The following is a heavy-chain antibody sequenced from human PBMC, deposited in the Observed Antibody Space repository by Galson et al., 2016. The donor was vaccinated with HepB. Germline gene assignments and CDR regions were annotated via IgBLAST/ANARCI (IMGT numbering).Heavy chain of an antibody. CDR3: ARFTQEWLDRVYYFDY. Sequence: SLRLSCAASGFTFGRYAMSWVRQAPGKGLEWVSAISGDGGSTYYAGSVQGWFTSSRDRSTNTMYLQMNSLRTDDTAVYYCARFTQEWLDRVYYFDYWGQGTRVTVSS. V-gene: IGHV3-23*01. J-gene: IGHJ4*02. D-gene: IGHD6-19*01. CDR2: ISGDGGST. CDR1: GFTFGRYA.